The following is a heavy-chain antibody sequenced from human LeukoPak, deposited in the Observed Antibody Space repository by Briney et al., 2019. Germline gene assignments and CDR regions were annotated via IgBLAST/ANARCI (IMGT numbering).Heavy chain of an antibody. Sequence: GGSLRLSCAASGFTFSSYAITWVRQAPGKGLEWVSAISGSGGSTYYADSVKGRFTISRDNSKNTLYLQMNSLRAEDTAVYYCAKGDLGYCSSTNCNDYWGQGTLVTVSS. CDR1: GFTFSSYA. CDR2: ISGSGGST. CDR3: AKGDLGYCSSTNCNDY. V-gene: IGHV3-23*01. D-gene: IGHD2-2*01. J-gene: IGHJ4*02.